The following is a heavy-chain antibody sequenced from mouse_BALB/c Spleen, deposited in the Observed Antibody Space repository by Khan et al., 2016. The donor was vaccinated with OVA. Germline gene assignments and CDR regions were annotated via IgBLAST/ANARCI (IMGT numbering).Heavy chain of an antibody. V-gene: IGHV2-9*02. Sequence: QVQLKQSGPGLVAPSQSLSITCTVSGFSLITYGVHWVRQSPGKGLEWLGVIWAGGSTNYNSALMSRLSISKDNSKSQVFLKMNSLQTDDTSTYYCARDRPTPYVWFAYWGQGTLVTVSA. J-gene: IGHJ3*01. CDR2: IWAGGST. CDR1: GFSLITYG. CDR3: ARDRPTPYVWFAY. D-gene: IGHD1-1*01.